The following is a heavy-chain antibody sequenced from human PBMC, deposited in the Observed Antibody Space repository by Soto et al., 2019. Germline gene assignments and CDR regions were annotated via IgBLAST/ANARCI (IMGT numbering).Heavy chain of an antibody. D-gene: IGHD3-10*01. CDR2: INFGGSF. CDR3: AGGRECRGVSCFLDV. J-gene: IGHJ5*02. V-gene: IGHV4-59*01. CDR1: YDSISRYF. Sequence: QVQLQESGPRLVKPSEALALTCTVSYDSISRYFWSWVRQIPGKGLEWIGKINFGGSFHYIPSLESVIAMSVDAAKSQFSLKVTSMTAADTAIYYCAGGRECRGVSCFLDVWGQGILVTVSS.